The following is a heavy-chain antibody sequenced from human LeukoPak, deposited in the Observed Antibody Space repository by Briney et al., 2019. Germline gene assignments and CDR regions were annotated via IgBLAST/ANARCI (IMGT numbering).Heavy chain of an antibody. CDR1: GFTFSDYY. D-gene: IGHD3-22*01. V-gene: IGHV3-74*01. CDR2: IKSDGGT. CDR3: ARAPSEIGGYYPEYFRH. Sequence: PGGSLRLSCAASGFTFSDYYMSWIRQAPGKGLVWVSRIKSDGGTNYADSVKGRFTISRDNAKKTVSLQMNSLRPEDTGVYYCARAPSEIGGYYPEYFRHWGQGTLVTVSS. J-gene: IGHJ1*01.